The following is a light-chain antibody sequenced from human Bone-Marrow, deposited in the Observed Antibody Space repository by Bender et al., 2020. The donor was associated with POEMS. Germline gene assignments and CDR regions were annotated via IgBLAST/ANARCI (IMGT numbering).Light chain of an antibody. Sequence: SYEVTQPPSVSVSPGQTASITCSGDDLGDKYVAWYQQKPGQSPVLVIYQDTKRPSGIPERFSGSNSGNTATLTISGTQAMDEADYYCQAWDTYSVIFGRGTKFDRP. V-gene: IGLV3-1*01. CDR2: QDT. J-gene: IGLJ2*01. CDR1: DLGDKY. CDR3: QAWDTYSVI.